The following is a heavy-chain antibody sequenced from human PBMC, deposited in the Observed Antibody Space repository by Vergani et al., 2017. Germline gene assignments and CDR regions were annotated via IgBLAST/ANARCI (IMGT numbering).Heavy chain of an antibody. CDR2: IKQDGSEK. CDR3: ARHLLVLGAFDI. Sequence: TASGFTFSSYWMSWVRQAPGKGLEWVANIKQDGSEKYYVDSVKGRFTISRDNAKNSLYLQMNSLRAEDTAVYYCARHLLVLGAFDIWGQGTMVTVSS. J-gene: IGHJ3*02. CDR1: GFTFSSYW. D-gene: IGHD6-13*01. V-gene: IGHV3-7*01.